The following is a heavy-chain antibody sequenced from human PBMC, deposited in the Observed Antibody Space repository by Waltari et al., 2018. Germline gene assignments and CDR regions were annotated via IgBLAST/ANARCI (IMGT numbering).Heavy chain of an antibody. CDR2: ICPGDSET. J-gene: IGHJ4*02. CDR3: ARRGMGYSNSWLFDY. Sequence: EVQLVQSGAEVKKPGESLKISCKGSGYSFISHWIAWVRREPGKGLGWMGIICPGDSETTYRPTFQGQVTISADKSISTAYLQWSSLKASDSAMYYCARRGMGYSNSWLFDYWGQGTLVTVSS. CDR1: GYSFISHW. D-gene: IGHD6-13*01. V-gene: IGHV5-51*01.